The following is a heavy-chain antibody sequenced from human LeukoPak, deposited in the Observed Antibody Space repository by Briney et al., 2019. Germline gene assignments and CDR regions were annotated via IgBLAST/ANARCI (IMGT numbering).Heavy chain of an antibody. CDR3: ARDQGLRFLEWFTDY. V-gene: IGHV1-2*02. CDR2: INPNSGGT. J-gene: IGHJ4*02. D-gene: IGHD3-3*01. CDR1: GYTFTGYY. Sequence: ASAKVSCKASGYTFTGYYMHWVRQAPGQGLEWMGWINPNSGGTNYAQKFQGRVTMTRDTSISTAYMELSRLRSDDTAVYYCARDQGLRFLEWFTDYWGQGTLVTVSS.